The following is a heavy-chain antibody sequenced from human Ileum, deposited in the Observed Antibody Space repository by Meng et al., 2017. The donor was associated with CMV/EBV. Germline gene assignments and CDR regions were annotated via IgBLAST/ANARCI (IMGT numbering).Heavy chain of an antibody. J-gene: IGHJ6*02. Sequence: GESLKISCAASGFTFSSYSMNWVRQAPGKGLEWVSSISSSSSYIYYADSVKGRFTISRDNAKNSLYLQMNSLRAEDTAVYYCARGLPRQYCSSTSCQDYYYYYGMDVWGQGTTVTVSS. V-gene: IGHV3-21*01. CDR2: ISSSSSYI. CDR1: GFTFSSYS. CDR3: ARGLPRQYCSSTSCQDYYYYYGMDV. D-gene: IGHD2-2*01.